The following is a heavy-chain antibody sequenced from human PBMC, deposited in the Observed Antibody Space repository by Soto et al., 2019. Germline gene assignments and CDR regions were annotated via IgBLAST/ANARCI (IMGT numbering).Heavy chain of an antibody. J-gene: IGHJ6*02. Sequence: PGGSLRLSCAASGFTFDDYAMHWVRQAPGKGLEWVSGISWNSGSIGYADSVKGRFTISRDNAKNSLYLQMNSLRAEDTALYYCEKDISGWYYYYGMDVWGQGTTVTVSS. V-gene: IGHV3-9*01. CDR1: GFTFDDYA. CDR3: EKDISGWYYYYGMDV. CDR2: ISWNSGSI. D-gene: IGHD6-19*01.